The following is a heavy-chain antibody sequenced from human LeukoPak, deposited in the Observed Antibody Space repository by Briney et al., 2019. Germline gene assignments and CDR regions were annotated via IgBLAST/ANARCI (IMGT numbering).Heavy chain of an antibody. V-gene: IGHV3-74*01. Sequence: PGGSLRPSCAASGFTFSKYWMLWVSQAPGKGLESVSRINTDGTVTTYADSVKGRFTVSRDNADNTMFLQMNSVRDEDTAVYYCATKQWLAPPPDSWGQGTPVTVSS. D-gene: IGHD6-19*01. CDR1: GFTFSKYW. J-gene: IGHJ4*02. CDR2: INTDGTVT. CDR3: ATKQWLAPPPDS.